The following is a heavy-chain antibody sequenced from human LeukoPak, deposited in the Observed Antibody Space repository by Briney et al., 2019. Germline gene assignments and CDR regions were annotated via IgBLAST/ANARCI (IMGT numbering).Heavy chain of an antibody. V-gene: IGHV4-4*07. CDR1: GGSFSGYY. CDR2: IYTSGST. J-gene: IGHJ4*02. D-gene: IGHD2-21*01. CDR3: AREIFDCGGDCSYYFDY. Sequence: PSETLSLTCAVYGGSFSGYYWSWIRQPAGKGLEWIGRIYTSGSTNYNPSLKSRVTISVDTSKNQFSLKLSSVTAADTAVYYCAREIFDCGGDCSYYFDYWGQGTLVTVSS.